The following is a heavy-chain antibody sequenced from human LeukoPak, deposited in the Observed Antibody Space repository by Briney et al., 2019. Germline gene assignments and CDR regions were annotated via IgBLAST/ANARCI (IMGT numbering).Heavy chain of an antibody. D-gene: IGHD2-15*01. Sequence: PSETLSLTCTVSGGSISSSSYYWGWIRQPPGKGLEWIGSIYYSGSTYYNPSLKSRVTISVDTSKNQFSLKLSSVTAADTAVYYCASNLRYPQYCSGGSCYSVGSWFGPWGQGTLVTVSS. CDR3: ASNLRYPQYCSGGSCYSVGSWFGP. J-gene: IGHJ5*02. V-gene: IGHV4-39*07. CDR2: IYYSGST. CDR1: GGSISSSSYY.